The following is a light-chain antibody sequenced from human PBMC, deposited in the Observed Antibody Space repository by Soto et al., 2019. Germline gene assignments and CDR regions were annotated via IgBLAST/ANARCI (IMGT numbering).Light chain of an antibody. J-gene: IGKJ1*01. Sequence: MVFTQSPGTLSLSPGERATLSCRASQSVSSSYLAWYQQKPGQAPRLLIYGTSSRATAIPDRFSGSGSGTDFTLTISRLEPEDFAVYYCQQYGSSSWTFGQGTKVDIK. CDR2: GTS. CDR3: QQYGSSSWT. V-gene: IGKV3-20*01. CDR1: QSVSSSY.